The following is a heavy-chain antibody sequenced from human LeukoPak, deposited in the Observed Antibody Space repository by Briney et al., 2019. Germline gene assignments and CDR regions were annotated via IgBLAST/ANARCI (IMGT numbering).Heavy chain of an antibody. V-gene: IGHV3-23*01. J-gene: IGHJ4*02. D-gene: IGHD2-15*01. CDR1: GFTFSSYA. Sequence: GGSLRLSCAASGFTFSSYAMSWVRQAPGKGLEWVSGISGSGYSTYYADSVKGRFTISRDNSKNTLYLQMNSLRAEDTAVYYCAVVGVEVVAGPQIKTLWGQGTLVTVSS. CDR3: AVVGVEVVAGPQIKTL. CDR2: ISGSGYST.